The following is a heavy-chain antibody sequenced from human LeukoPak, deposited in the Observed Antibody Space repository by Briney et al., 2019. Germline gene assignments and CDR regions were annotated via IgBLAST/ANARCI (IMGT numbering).Heavy chain of an antibody. CDR2: IDHTGST. J-gene: IGHJ6*03. Sequence: SETLSLTCSVSGDSISMHYWSWIRQPPGKGLEWIGYIDHTGSTNYNPSLNSRVTISRDTSKNHSSLELSSVTAADTAVYFCARGRVSSSSWSSTYYYYFYMDVWGKGTTVTVSS. D-gene: IGHD6-13*01. V-gene: IGHV4-59*11. CDR1: GDSISMHY. CDR3: ARGRVSSSSWSSTYYYYFYMDV.